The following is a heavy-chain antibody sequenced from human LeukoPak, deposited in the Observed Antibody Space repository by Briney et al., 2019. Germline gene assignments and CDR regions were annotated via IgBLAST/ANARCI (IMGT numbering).Heavy chain of an antibody. CDR1: GFTFSSYG. Sequence: GRSLRLPCAASGFTFSSYGMYWVRQAPGKGLEWVAVIYYDGSNKYYADSVKGRFTISRDNSKNTLYLQMNSLRAEDTAVYYCAREQQLATYYFDFWGQGTQVTVSS. CDR2: IYYDGSNK. V-gene: IGHV3-33*07. D-gene: IGHD6-13*01. CDR3: AREQQLATYYFDF. J-gene: IGHJ4*02.